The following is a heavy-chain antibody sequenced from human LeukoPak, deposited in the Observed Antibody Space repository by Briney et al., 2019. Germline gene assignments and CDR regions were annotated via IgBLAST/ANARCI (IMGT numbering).Heavy chain of an antibody. J-gene: IGHJ3*02. CDR2: IYTSGST. V-gene: IGHV4-61*02. CDR1: GGSISSGSYY. D-gene: IGHD4-17*01. Sequence: PSETLSLTCTVSGGSISSGSYYWSWIRQPAGKGLEWIGRIYTSGSTNYNPSLKSRVTISVDTSKNQFSLKLSSVTAADTAVYYCARDGSYGDYGDAFDIWGQGTMVTVSS. CDR3: ARDGSYGDYGDAFDI.